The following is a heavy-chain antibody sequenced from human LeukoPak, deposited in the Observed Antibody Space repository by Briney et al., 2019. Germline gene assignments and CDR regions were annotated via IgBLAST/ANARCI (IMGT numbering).Heavy chain of an antibody. CDR2: IYTSGYT. D-gene: IGHD2-15*01. J-gene: IGHJ4*02. CDR3: ARDCSGGSCYSGVVDY. V-gene: IGHV4-61*02. Sequence: PSETLSLTCTVSGGSISSSSYYWGWIRQPAGKGLEWIGRIYTSGYTNYNPSLKSRVTMSVDTSKNQFSLKLNSLTAADAAVYYCARDCSGGSCYSGVVDYWGQGTLVTVSS. CDR1: GGSISSSSYY.